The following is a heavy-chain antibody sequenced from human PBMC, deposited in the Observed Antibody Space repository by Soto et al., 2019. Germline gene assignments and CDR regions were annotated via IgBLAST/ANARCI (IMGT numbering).Heavy chain of an antibody. CDR2: TRNKANSYTT. D-gene: IGHD4-17*01. CDR1: GFTFSDHY. CDR3: ARVIRLAYRDYHFDY. Sequence: EVQLVESGGGLVQPGGSLRLSCAASGFTFSDHYMDWVRQAPGKGLEWVGRTRNKANSYTTQYAASVKGRFTISRDDSKNSLYLQMNSLKTEDTAVYYCARVIRLAYRDYHFDYWGQGTPVTVSS. V-gene: IGHV3-72*01. J-gene: IGHJ4*02.